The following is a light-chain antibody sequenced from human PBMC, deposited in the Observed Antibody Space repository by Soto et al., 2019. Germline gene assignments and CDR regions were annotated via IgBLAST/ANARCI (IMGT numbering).Light chain of an antibody. CDR3: LHRMNWPLT. Sequence: EVVMTQSPVTLSVSPGERATLSCRASQNIASYLLWYQQKPGQAPRLLIYDASNRATGIPARFSGSGSETDFTLTISSLEPEDFAVYFCLHRMNWPLTFGQGTRLEIK. CDR2: DAS. CDR1: QNIASY. J-gene: IGKJ5*01. V-gene: IGKV3-11*01.